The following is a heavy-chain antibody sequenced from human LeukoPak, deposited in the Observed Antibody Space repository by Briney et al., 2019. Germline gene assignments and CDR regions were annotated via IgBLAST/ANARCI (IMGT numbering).Heavy chain of an antibody. CDR2: VHYSGTA. J-gene: IGHJ4*02. CDR1: GGSISSSY. D-gene: IGHD3-10*01. CDR3: ARESLVRGVIITRNFDY. V-gene: IGHV4-59*01. Sequence: SETLSLTCTVSGGSISSSYWSWVRQPPGKGLEFIGHVHYSGTANYNPSLESRVTISIDTSKKHFFLKLKSVTAADTAVYYCARESLVRGVIITRNFDYWGQGTLVTVSS.